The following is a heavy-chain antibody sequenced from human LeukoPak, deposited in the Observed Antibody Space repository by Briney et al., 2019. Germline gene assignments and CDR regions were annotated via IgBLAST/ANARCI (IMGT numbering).Heavy chain of an antibody. Sequence: ASVKVSCKASGYTFTSYAMNWVRQAPGQGLEWMGWINTNTGNPTYAQGFTGRFVFSLDTSVSTAYLQISSLKAEDTAVYYCARDNSVRDEAWWFNPWGQGTLVTVSS. CDR1: GYTFTSYA. J-gene: IGHJ5*02. D-gene: IGHD5-24*01. CDR2: INTNTGNP. CDR3: ARDNSVRDEAWWFNP. V-gene: IGHV7-4-1*02.